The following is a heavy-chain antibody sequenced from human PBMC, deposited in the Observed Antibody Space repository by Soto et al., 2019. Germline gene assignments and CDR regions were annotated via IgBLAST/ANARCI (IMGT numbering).Heavy chain of an antibody. Sequence: GSLSLSCAASGFTFSGSAMHWVRQASGKGLEWVGRIRSKANSYATAYAASVKGRFNISRDDSQNTAYLQMNSLKIEDTAVYYCTRRLGGYDFWSGSEDAFDIWGQGTMVTVSS. CDR3: TRRLGGYDFWSGSEDAFDI. CDR1: GFTFSGSA. V-gene: IGHV3-73*01. D-gene: IGHD3-3*01. J-gene: IGHJ3*02. CDR2: IRSKANSYAT.